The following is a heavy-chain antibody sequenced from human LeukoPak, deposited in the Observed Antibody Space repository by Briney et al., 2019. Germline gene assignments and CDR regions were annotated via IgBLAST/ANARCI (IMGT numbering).Heavy chain of an antibody. J-gene: IGHJ4*02. D-gene: IGHD1-26*01. V-gene: IGHV3-30*03. CDR2: ISYDGSIS. CDR1: GFTFGNYG. CDR3: ARETQSGGIDY. Sequence: GGSLRLSCAAPGFTFGNYGLHWVRQAPGKGLEWVAVISYDGSISYYPDSVKGRFTISRDNSKNTLYLQMNSLRAEDTAVYYCARETQSGGIDYWGQGTLVTVSS.